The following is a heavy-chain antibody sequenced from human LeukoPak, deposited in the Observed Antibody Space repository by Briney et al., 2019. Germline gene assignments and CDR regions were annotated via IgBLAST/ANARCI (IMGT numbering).Heavy chain of an antibody. Sequence: GGSLRLSCTASGLILSNYSMIWVRQAPGKGLQWVAKIKQDGSNIYYADSVKGRFTISRDNAKNSLYLQMNSLRVEDTALYYYTGSSSGNPYFWGQGTLVTVSS. D-gene: IGHD1-14*01. J-gene: IGHJ4*02. CDR1: GLILSNYS. CDR2: IKQDGSNI. V-gene: IGHV3-7*03. CDR3: TGSSSGNPYF.